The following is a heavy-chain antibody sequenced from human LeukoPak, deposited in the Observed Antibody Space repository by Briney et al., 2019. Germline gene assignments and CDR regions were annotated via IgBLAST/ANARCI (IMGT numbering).Heavy chain of an antibody. CDR2: FDPEDGET. CDR3: ARDNDSRDPPHFDY. D-gene: IGHD3-16*01. CDR1: GYTLTELS. V-gene: IGHV1-24*01. J-gene: IGHJ4*02. Sequence: ASVKVSRKVSGYTLTELSMHWVRQAPGKGLEWMGGFDPEDGETIYAQKFQGRVTMTEDTSTDTAYMELSSLRSEDTAVYYCARDNDSRDPPHFDYWGQGTLVTVSS.